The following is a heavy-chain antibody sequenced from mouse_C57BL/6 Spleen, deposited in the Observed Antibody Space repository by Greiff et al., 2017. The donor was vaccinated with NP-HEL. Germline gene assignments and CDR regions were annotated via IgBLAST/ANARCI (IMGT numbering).Heavy chain of an antibody. CDR1: GYAFSSYW. J-gene: IGHJ3*01. V-gene: IGHV1-80*01. Sequence: QVQLKESGAELVKSGASVKISCKASGYAFSSYWMNWVKQRPGKGLEWIGQIYPGDGDTNYNGKFKGKATLTADKSSSTAYMQLSSLTSEDSAVYFCARSITTEAWFANWGQGTLVTVSA. CDR3: ARSITTEAWFAN. CDR2: IYPGDGDT. D-gene: IGHD1-1*01.